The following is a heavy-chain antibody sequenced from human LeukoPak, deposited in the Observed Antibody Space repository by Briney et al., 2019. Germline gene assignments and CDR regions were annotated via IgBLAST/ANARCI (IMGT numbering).Heavy chain of an antibody. CDR2: ISWNSGSI. D-gene: IGHD3-22*01. V-gene: IGHV3-9*01. Sequence: GGSLRLSCAASGFTFDDYAMHWVRQAPGKGLEWVSGISWNSGSIGYADSVKGRFTISGDNAKNSLYLQMNSLRAEDTAVYYCARGGADSAYYYFHYWGQGTLVTVSS. CDR3: ARGGADSAYYYFHY. CDR1: GFTFDDYA. J-gene: IGHJ4*02.